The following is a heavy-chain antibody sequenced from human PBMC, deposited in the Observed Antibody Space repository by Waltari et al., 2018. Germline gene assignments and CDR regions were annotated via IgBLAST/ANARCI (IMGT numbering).Heavy chain of an antibody. D-gene: IGHD5-18*01. CDR2: IYYSGST. CDR1: GGSISSSSYY. J-gene: IGHJ4*02. CDR3: ARRPDTARYRRGFDY. Sequence: QLQLQESGPGLVKPSETLSLTCTVSGGSISSSSYYWGWIRQPPGKGLEWIGSIYYSGSTYYNPSLKSRVTISVDTSKNQFSLKLSSVTAADTAVYYCARRPDTARYRRGFDYWGQGTLVTVSS. V-gene: IGHV4-39*01.